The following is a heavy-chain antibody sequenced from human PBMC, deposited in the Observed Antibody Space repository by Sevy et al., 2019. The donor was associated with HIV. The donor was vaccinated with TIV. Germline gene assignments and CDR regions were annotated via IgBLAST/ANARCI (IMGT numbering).Heavy chain of an antibody. D-gene: IGHD3-10*01. J-gene: IGHJ4*02. CDR1: GFTFSSYA. CDR2: ISYDGSNK. Sequence: GGSLRLSCAASGFTFSSYAMHWVRQAPGKGLEWVAVISYDGSNKYYADSVKVRFTISRDNSKNTLYLQMNSLRAEDTAVYYCARDANDYYGSGSYPDYWGQGTLVTVSS. CDR3: ARDANDYYGSGSYPDY. V-gene: IGHV3-30-3*01.